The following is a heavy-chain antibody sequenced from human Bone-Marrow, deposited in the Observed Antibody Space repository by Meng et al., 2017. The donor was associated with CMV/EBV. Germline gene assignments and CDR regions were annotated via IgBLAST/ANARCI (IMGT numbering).Heavy chain of an antibody. CDR2: VYYSRST. CDR3: ARGGVSRSLSKFDS. CDR1: GGSISRYY. J-gene: IGHJ4*02. V-gene: IGHV4-59*01. Sequence: GSLRLSCNVSGGSISRYYWNWIRQPPGKGLEWIGYVYYSRSTNYNPSLESRVTISVDTPKNQFSLKLSSVTAADKALYYFARGGVSRSLSKFDSWGQGTLVTVSS. D-gene: IGHD6-13*01.